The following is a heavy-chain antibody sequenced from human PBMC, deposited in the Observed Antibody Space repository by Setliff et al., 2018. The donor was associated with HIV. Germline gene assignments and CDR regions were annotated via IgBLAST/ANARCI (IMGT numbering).Heavy chain of an antibody. J-gene: IGHJ5*02. Sequence: ASVKVSCKASGYTFTSYHMYWVRQAPGQGLEWMGSINPSGGSTSYAQKFQGRVTMTTDTYTSTAYMELKTLRSDDTAVYYCALTYPPADNWLDPWGQGTLVTVSS. CDR2: INPSGGST. D-gene: IGHD2-2*01. CDR3: ALTYPPADNWLDP. V-gene: IGHV1-46*01. CDR1: GYTFTSYH.